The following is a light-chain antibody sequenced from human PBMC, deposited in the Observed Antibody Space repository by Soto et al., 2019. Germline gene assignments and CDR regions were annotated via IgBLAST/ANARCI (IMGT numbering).Light chain of an antibody. J-gene: IGKJ1*01. CDR3: QQFYRYPWT. Sequence: DIQMTQSPSTLSASVGDRVTITCRASQSVDTCLAWYQQKPGKAPHLLIYKASSLETGYPSRFSGSGSVTEFTLTISSLQPDDFATYYCQQFYRYPWTFGQGTKVEIK. V-gene: IGKV1-5*03. CDR1: QSVDTC. CDR2: KAS.